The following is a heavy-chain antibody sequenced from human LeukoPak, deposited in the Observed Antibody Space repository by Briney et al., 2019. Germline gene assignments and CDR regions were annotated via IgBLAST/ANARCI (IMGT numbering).Heavy chain of an antibody. CDR3: ARGSDYFDY. CDR1: GFSFSAYW. J-gene: IGHJ4*02. CDR2: INQDGSEK. V-gene: IGHV3-7*01. Sequence: GGSLRLSCAVSGFSFSAYWMNWVRRAPGKGLEWVANINQDGSEKHYVDSVKGRFTISRDNAKNSLYLQMNSLRAEDTAVYYCARGSDYFDYWGQGTLVTVSS. D-gene: IGHD1-26*01.